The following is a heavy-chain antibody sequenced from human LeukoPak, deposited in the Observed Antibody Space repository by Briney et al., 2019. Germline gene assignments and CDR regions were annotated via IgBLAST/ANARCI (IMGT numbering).Heavy chain of an antibody. D-gene: IGHD1-26*01. CDR3: ARGWELPYYFDY. CDR2: IYSGGST. J-gene: IGHJ4*02. Sequence: GGSLRLPCAASGFTFSDYYMSWVRQAPGKGLEWVSVIYSGGSTYYADSVKGRFTISRDNSKNTLYLQMNSLRAEDTAVYYCARGWELPYYFDYWGQGTLVTVSS. CDR1: GFTFSDYY. V-gene: IGHV3-53*01.